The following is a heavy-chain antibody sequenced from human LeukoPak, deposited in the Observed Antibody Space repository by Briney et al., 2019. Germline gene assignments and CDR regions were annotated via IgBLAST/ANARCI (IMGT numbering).Heavy chain of an antibody. CDR1: GFTFSTYE. Sequence: GGSLRLSCAASGFTFSTYEMNWVRQAPGKGLEWVSYISSSGSTIYYADSVKGRFTISRDNAKNSLFLQMNGLRAEDTAVYYRAKAEGYDILTGLDYWGQGTLVTVSS. J-gene: IGHJ4*02. V-gene: IGHV3-48*03. CDR3: AKAEGYDILTGLDY. CDR2: ISSSGSTI. D-gene: IGHD3-9*01.